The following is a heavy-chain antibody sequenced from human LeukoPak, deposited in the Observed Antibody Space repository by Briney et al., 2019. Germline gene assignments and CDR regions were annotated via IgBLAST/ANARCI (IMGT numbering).Heavy chain of an antibody. Sequence: GGSLRLSCAASGFTFSSYGMHWVRQAPGKGLEWVAVISYDGSNKYYADSVKGRFTISRDNSKNTLYLQMNSLRAEDTAVYYCAKLTGVDHWGQGTLVTVSS. D-gene: IGHD1-14*01. CDR2: ISYDGSNK. CDR1: GFTFSSYG. V-gene: IGHV3-30*18. CDR3: AKLTGVDH. J-gene: IGHJ4*02.